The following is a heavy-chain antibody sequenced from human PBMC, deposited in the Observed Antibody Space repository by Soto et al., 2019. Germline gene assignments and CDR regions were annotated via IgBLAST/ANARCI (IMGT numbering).Heavy chain of an antibody. CDR3: ARDGARYYDFWSGYYTGYYYYGMDV. D-gene: IGHD3-3*01. CDR1: GFTFSSYW. J-gene: IGHJ6*02. CDR2: INSDGSST. V-gene: IGHV3-74*01. Sequence: EVQLVESGGGLVQPGGSLRLSCEASGFTFSSYWMHWVRQAPGKGLVWVSRINSDGSSTSYADSVKGRFTSSRDNAKNTLYLQMNSLRAEDTAVYYCARDGARYYDFWSGYYTGYYYYGMDVWGQGTTVTVAS.